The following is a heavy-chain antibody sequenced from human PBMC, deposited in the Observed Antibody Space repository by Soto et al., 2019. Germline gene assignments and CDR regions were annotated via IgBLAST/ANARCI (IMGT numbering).Heavy chain of an antibody. Sequence: SETLSLTCTVSGGSISNYYWSWIRQPPGKGLEWIGYIYYSGSTNYNPSLKSRVTISVDTSKNQFSLKLSSVTAADTAVYYCARGVRTVTTKGDFYFYMDVWGKGTTVTVSS. CDR3: ARGVRTVTTKGDFYFYMDV. D-gene: IGHD4-4*01. CDR1: GGSISNYY. CDR2: IYYSGST. V-gene: IGHV4-59*01. J-gene: IGHJ6*03.